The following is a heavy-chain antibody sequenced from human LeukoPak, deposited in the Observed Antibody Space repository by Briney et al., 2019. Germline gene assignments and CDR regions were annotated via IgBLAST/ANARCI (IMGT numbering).Heavy chain of an antibody. CDR2: ISWDGGST. CDR1: GFTFDDYT. J-gene: IGHJ6*03. V-gene: IGHV3-43*01. CDR3: ARAGNPNYYYYYMDV. Sequence: PGGSLRLSCAASGFTFDDYTMHWVRQAPGKGLEWVSLISWDGGSTYYADSVKGRFTISRDNSKNSLYLQMNSLRTEDTALYYCARAGNPNYYYYYMDVWGKGTTVTVSS.